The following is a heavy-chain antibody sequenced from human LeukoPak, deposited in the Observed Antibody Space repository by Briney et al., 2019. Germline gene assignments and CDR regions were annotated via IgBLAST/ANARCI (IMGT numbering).Heavy chain of an antibody. CDR2: INPNSGGT. CDR1: GYTFTGYY. V-gene: IGHV1-2*06. J-gene: IGHJ4*02. Sequence: ASVKVSCKASGYTFTGYYMHWVRQAPGQGLDWIGRINPNSGGTNYAQKFQGRVTMTRDTSISPAYLELSRLRSDDTAVYYLYRLPIAAAGILSFDYWGPGTMVTVSS. D-gene: IGHD6-13*01. CDR3: YRLPIAAAGILSFDY.